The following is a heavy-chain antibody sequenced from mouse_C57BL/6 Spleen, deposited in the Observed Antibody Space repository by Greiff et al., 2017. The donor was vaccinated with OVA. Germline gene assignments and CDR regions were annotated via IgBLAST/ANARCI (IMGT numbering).Heavy chain of an antibody. Sequence: VQLHPSGAELAQPGASVKLSCKASGYTFTSSWMHWLKQRPGQGLEWIGSLNPSSGYTKYNQKFKDKATLTADKSSSTAYMQLSSLTYDDSAVYYCARVGLYDRGMDYWGQGTAVTVSS. CDR2: LNPSSGYT. V-gene: IGHV1-7*01. CDR3: ARVGLYDRGMDY. D-gene: IGHD2-12*01. J-gene: IGHJ4*01. CDR1: GYTFTSSW.